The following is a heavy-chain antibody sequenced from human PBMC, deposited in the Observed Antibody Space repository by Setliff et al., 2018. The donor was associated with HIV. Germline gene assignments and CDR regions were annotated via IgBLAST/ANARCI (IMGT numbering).Heavy chain of an antibody. Sequence: GASVKVSCKASGYTFTNYAMHWVRQAPGQRLEWMGWINAGNGNTKYSQKIQGRVTITRDTSASTAYMELSSLRSEDTAVYYCAIGSSNWPHRPNNYYFDYWGQGTPVTVSS. CDR1: GYTFTNYA. CDR3: AIGSSNWPHRPNNYYFDY. CDR2: INAGNGNT. D-gene: IGHD6-13*01. J-gene: IGHJ4*02. V-gene: IGHV1-3*01.